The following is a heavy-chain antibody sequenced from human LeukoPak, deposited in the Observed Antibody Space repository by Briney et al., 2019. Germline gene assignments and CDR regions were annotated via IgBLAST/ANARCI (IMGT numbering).Heavy chain of an antibody. D-gene: IGHD3-22*01. CDR3: AKGGRVVITSSYYGMDV. V-gene: IGHV3-30*18. CDR2: ISYDGNNK. Sequence: GGSLRLSCAASGFSFSNYGIHWVRQAPGKGLEWVAVISYDGNNKYYADSVKGRFTISRDNSKNTLYLQMNSLRAEDTAVYYCAKGGRVVITSSYYGMDVWGQGTTVTVS. J-gene: IGHJ6*02. CDR1: GFSFSNYG.